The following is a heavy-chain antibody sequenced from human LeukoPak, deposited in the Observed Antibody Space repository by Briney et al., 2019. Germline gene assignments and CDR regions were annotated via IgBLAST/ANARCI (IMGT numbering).Heavy chain of an antibody. V-gene: IGHV3-23*01. CDR1: GISISKYA. CDR2: ISERGGST. D-gene: IGHD3-22*01. CDR3: ARGDGYYLDY. Sequence: GGSLRLSCVVSGISISKYAMTWVRQAPGKGLEWVSYISERGGSTTYADSVKGRFTISRDTSLNTLYLQMNSLRAEDTAVYYCARGDGYYLDYWGQGTLVTVSS. J-gene: IGHJ4*02.